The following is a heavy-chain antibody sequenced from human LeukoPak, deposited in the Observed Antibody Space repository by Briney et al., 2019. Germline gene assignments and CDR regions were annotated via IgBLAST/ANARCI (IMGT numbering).Heavy chain of an antibody. CDR3: ARDARPLLDYGDLGY. D-gene: IGHD4-17*01. CDR2: IIPIFGTA. CDR1: GGTFSSYA. J-gene: IGHJ4*02. V-gene: IGHV1-69*13. Sequence: ASVKVSCKASGGTFSSYATSWVRQAPGQGLEWMGGIIPIFGTANYAQKFQGRVTITADESTSTAYMELSSLRSEDTAVYYCARDARPLLDYGDLGYWGQGTLVTVSS.